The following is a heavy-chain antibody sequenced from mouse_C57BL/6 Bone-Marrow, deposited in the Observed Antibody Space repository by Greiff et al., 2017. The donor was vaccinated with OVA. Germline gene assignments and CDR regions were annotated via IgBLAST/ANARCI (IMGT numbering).Heavy chain of an antibody. CDR1: GYTFTSYW. Sequence: VQLQQPGAELVKPGASVKLSCKASGYTFTSYWMHWVKQRPGQGLEWIGMIHPNSGSTNYNEKFKSKATLTVDKSSSTAYMQLSSLTSEDSAVYYCARGYDYDVESYYFDYWGQGTTLTVSS. CDR2: IHPNSGST. J-gene: IGHJ2*01. V-gene: IGHV1-64*01. D-gene: IGHD2-4*01. CDR3: ARGYDYDVESYYFDY.